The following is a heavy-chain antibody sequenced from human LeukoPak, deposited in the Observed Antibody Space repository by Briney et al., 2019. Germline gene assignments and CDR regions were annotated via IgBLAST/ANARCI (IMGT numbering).Heavy chain of an antibody. CDR2: INPNSGGT. Sequence: GASVKVSCKASGYTLTGYYMHWVRQAPGQGLEWMGWINPNSGGTNYAQKFQGRVTMTRDTSISTAYMELSRLRSDDTAVYYCARGPYYYDRDFDYWGQGTLVTVSS. J-gene: IGHJ4*02. CDR1: GYTLTGYY. D-gene: IGHD3-22*01. CDR3: ARGPYYYDRDFDY. V-gene: IGHV1-2*02.